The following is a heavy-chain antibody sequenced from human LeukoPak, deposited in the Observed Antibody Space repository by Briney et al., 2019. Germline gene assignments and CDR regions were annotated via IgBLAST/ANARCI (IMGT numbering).Heavy chain of an antibody. D-gene: IGHD3-22*01. CDR1: GFTFDDYA. CDR3: AKDGRYCESSGQFHY. J-gene: IGHJ4*02. V-gene: IGHV3-9*01. Sequence: PGGSLRLSCAASGFTFDDYAMHWVRQAPGKGLEWVSGINWNSGSIGYADSVKGRFTISRDSAKNSLYLQMDSLRPEDTALYYCAKDGRYCESSGQFHYWGQGTLVTVSS. CDR2: INWNSGSI.